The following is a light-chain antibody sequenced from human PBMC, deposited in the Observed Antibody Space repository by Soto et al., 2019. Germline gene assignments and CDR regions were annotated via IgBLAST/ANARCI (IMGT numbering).Light chain of an antibody. J-gene: IGKJ1*01. Sequence: IVLTQSPGTLSLSPGERATLSCRASQSISSSYLVWYQQKPGQAPRLLIYGASSRATGIPDRFSGSGSGTDFTLTISRLEAEDFAVYYCQHYGNSLWTFGQGTKVEIK. CDR3: QHYGNSLWT. V-gene: IGKV3-20*01. CDR1: QSISSSY. CDR2: GAS.